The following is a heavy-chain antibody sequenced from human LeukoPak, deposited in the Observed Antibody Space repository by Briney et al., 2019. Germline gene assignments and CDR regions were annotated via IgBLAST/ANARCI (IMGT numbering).Heavy chain of an antibody. D-gene: IGHD2-15*01. Sequence: GASVKVSYKASGGTFIIYTISWVRQAPGQGLEGMGRIIPMRGIANYAQKVQGRVTITADKSTSTAYMELSSLRSEDTAVYYCALLPREGGGYFDYWGQGTLVTVSS. V-gene: IGHV1-69*02. CDR2: IIPMRGIA. CDR1: GGTFIIYT. CDR3: ALLPREGGGYFDY. J-gene: IGHJ4*02.